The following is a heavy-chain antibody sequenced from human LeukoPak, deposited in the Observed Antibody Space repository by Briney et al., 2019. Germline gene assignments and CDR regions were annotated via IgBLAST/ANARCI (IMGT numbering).Heavy chain of an antibody. CDR1: GFTFSSYG. Sequence: GGSLRLSCAASGFTFSSYGMHWVRQAPGKGLEWVAVISYDGSNKYYADSVKGRFTISRDNSKNTLYLQMNSLRAEDTAVYYCARNLDGYNSKIFDYWGQGTLVTVSS. D-gene: IGHD5-24*01. CDR3: ARNLDGYNSKIFDY. J-gene: IGHJ4*02. V-gene: IGHV3-30*03. CDR2: ISYDGSNK.